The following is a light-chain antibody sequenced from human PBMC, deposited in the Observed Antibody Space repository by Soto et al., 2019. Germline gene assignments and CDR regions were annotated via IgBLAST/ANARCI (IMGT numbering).Light chain of an antibody. CDR2: EVT. CDR3: ASYAGNNNFVL. Sequence: QSALAQPPSASGSPGQSVTISCTGTSSDVGAYNYVSWYQQHPGKAPKLVIYEVTQRPSGVPDRFSGSKSGSTASLTVSGLQAEDEALYYCASYAGNNNFVLFGGGTKVTVL. V-gene: IGLV2-8*01. J-gene: IGLJ2*01. CDR1: SSDVGAYNY.